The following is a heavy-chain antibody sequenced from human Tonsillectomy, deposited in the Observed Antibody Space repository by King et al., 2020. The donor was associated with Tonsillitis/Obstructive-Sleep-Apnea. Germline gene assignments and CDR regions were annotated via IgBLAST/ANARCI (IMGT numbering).Heavy chain of an antibody. CDR3: ARGRDPLPY. CDR1: GFTFGDYF. J-gene: IGHJ4*02. Sequence: VQLVESGGGLVKPGGSLRLSCAVSGFTFGDYFMSWVRQVPGKGLEWLSYISTSGSNIYYADSVKGRFTISRDNGKKSLYLKMNSLRAEDTAVYCCARGRDPLPYWGQGTLVTVSS. CDR2: ISTSGSNI. V-gene: IGHV3-11*01. D-gene: IGHD5-24*01.